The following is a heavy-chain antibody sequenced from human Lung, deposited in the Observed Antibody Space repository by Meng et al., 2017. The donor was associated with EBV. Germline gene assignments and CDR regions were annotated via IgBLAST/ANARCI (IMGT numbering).Heavy chain of an antibody. D-gene: IGHD1-7*01. Sequence: VQLVEAGEGVFQPGESFRLSCVASGFIFSDYNMNWLRQAPGKGLEWVSSISSGNSYIYYADSVKGRFSISRDNAKNSLSLQMNSLRADDTAVYYCARLTGTGWFDPWGQGTLVTVSS. CDR2: ISSGNSYI. CDR1: GFIFSDYN. V-gene: IGHV3-21*06. CDR3: ARLTGTGWFDP. J-gene: IGHJ5*02.